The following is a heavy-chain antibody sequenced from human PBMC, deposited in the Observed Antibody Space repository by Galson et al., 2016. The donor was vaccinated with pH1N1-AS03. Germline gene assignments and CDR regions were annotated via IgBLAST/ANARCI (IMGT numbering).Heavy chain of an antibody. J-gene: IGHJ4*02. Sequence: SLRLSCVVSGFTFSTYAMTWVRQAPGRGLEWVSSISSTGSNTFYADSVMGRFTISRDNSKNTLYLQMNSLRAEDTAVFYCAKYTIDWYEDYWGQGTLVTVSS. CDR2: ISSTGSNT. CDR1: GFTFSTYA. D-gene: IGHD6-19*01. V-gene: IGHV3-23*01. CDR3: AKYTIDWYEDY.